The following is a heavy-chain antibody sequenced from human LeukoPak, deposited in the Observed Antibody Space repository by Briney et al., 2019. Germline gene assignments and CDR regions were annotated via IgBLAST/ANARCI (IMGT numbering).Heavy chain of an antibody. J-gene: IGHJ4*02. CDR2: FYYSGST. CDR3: ARRSTVENFFDY. D-gene: IGHD4-17*01. Sequence: SETLSLPCTLSGGSLSGYYWSCLRPPPGKGLGWIGTFYYSGSTYYNPSLKSRVTMSVDTSNNQLSLKLSSLTAADSAVYYCARRSTVENFFDYWGQGTPVTVSS. V-gene: IGHV4-59*08. CDR1: GGSLSGYY.